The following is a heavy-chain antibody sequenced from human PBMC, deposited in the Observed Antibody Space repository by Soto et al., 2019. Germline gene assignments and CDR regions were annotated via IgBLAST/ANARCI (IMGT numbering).Heavy chain of an antibody. V-gene: IGHV4-30-4*01. CDR3: ARAPTYYYDSSGYSR. CDR2: IYYSGST. CDR1: GGSLSSGDYY. Sequence: LSLTGTVSGGSLSSGDYYWSWTRHPPGKGLEWIGYIYYSGSTYYNPSLKSRVTTSVDTSKNQFSLKLSSVTAADTAVYYCARAPTYYYDSSGYSRWGQGTLVTVSS. J-gene: IGHJ1*01. D-gene: IGHD3-22*01.